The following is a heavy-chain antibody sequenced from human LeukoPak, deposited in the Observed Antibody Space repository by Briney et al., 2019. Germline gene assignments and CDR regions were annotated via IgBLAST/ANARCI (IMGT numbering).Heavy chain of an antibody. J-gene: IGHJ4*02. Sequence: SSETLSLTCTVAGGSISSYYWSWIRQPAGKRLEWIARIYTSGSTNYNPSLKSRVTMSVDTSKNQFSLKLSSVTAADTAVYYCASGGLYSGSYYVDYWGQGTLVTVSS. CDR2: IYTSGST. CDR3: ASGGLYSGSYYVDY. CDR1: GGSISSYY. V-gene: IGHV4-4*07. D-gene: IGHD1-26*01.